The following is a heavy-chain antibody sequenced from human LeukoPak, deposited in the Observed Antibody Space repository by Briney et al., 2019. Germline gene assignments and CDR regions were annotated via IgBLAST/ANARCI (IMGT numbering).Heavy chain of an antibody. V-gene: IGHV3-74*01. CDR2: INRDGTGT. CDR1: GFIFSDYW. J-gene: IGHJ3*02. CDR3: ARDTPLTGGSDDAFDI. D-gene: IGHD7-27*01. Sequence: GGSLRLSCAPSGFIFSDYWFHWVRQPPGQGLVWVAAINRDGTGTSHADSVRGRFTISRDNAKNSLYLQMNSLRAEDTAVYYCARDTPLTGGSDDAFDIWGQGTMVTVSS.